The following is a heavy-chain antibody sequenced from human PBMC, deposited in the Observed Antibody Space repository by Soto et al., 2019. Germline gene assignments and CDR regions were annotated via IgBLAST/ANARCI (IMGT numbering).Heavy chain of an antibody. CDR2: ISSNGVGT. J-gene: IGHJ6*03. Sequence: GGSLRLSCAASGFTLSGYAMDWVRQAPGKGLEYVSGISSNGVGTYYANSVQGRVTMTRNTSISTAYMELSSLRSEDTAVYYCAREIKSTRLRFLEWLPTKPYYYYYMDVWGKGTTVTVSS. D-gene: IGHD3-3*01. V-gene: IGHV3-64*01. CDR1: GFTLSGYA. CDR3: AREIKSTRLRFLEWLPTKPYYYYYMDV.